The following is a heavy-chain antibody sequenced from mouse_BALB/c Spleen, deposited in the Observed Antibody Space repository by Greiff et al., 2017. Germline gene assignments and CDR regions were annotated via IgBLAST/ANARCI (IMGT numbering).Heavy chain of an antibody. V-gene: IGHV1-4*02. Sequence: QVQLQQSAAELARPGASVKMSCKASGYTFTSYTMHWVKQRPGQGLEWIGYINPSSGYTEYNQKFKDKTTLTADKSSSTAYMQLSSLTSEDSAVYYCAREEVPYYYAMDYWGQGTSVTVSS. CDR1: GYTFTSYT. CDR2: INPSSGYT. D-gene: IGHD2-14*01. J-gene: IGHJ4*01. CDR3: AREEVPYYYAMDY.